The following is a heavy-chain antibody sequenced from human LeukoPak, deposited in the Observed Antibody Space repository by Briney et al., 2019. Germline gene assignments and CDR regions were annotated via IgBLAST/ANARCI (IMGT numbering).Heavy chain of an antibody. Sequence: GGSLRLSCAASGFTFSSYAMSWVRQAPGRGLEWVSAISGSGGSTYYADSVKGRFTISRDNSKNTLYLQMNSLRAEDTAVYYCAKGPRYDILTGYYDYWGQGTLVTVSS. CDR1: GFTFSSYA. J-gene: IGHJ4*02. CDR2: ISGSGGST. D-gene: IGHD3-9*01. V-gene: IGHV3-23*01. CDR3: AKGPRYDILTGYYDY.